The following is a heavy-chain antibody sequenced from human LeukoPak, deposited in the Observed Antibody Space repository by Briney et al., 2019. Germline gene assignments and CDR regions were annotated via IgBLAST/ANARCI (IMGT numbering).Heavy chain of an antibody. CDR3: ARGAGGFDI. D-gene: IGHD3-10*01. J-gene: IGHJ3*02. CDR2: ISGSGGST. Sequence: GGSLRLSCVASGFTFSSYAMSWVRQAPGKGLEWVSAISGSGGSTYYADSVKGRFTISRDNAKNTLYLRMNSLRAEDTAVYYCARGAGGFDIWGQGTMVTVSS. CDR1: GFTFSSYA. V-gene: IGHV3-23*01.